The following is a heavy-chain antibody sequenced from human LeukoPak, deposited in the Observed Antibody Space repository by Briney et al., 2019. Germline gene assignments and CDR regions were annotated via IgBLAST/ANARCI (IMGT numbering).Heavy chain of an antibody. V-gene: IGHV4-59*01. CDR1: GGSISSYY. CDR2: IYYSGST. J-gene: IGHJ4*02. CDR3: ARGTAAGDY. D-gene: IGHD6-13*01. Sequence: PSETLSLTCIVSGGSISSYYWSWIRQPPGKGLEWIGYIYYSGSTNYNPSLKSRVTISVDTSKNQFSLKLSSVTAADTAVYYCARGTAAGDYWGQGTLVTVSS.